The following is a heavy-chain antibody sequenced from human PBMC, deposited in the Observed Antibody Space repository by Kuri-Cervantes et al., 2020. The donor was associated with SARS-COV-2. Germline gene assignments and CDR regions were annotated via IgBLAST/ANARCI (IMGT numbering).Heavy chain of an antibody. Sequence: LTCAASGFTFSSYAMRWVRQAPGKGLEWVAVISYDGSNKYYADSVKGRFTISRDNSKNTLYLQMNSLRAEDTAVYYCARAFVVVVAAWRTGMDVWGQGTTVTVSS. CDR3: ARAFVVVVAAWRTGMDV. CDR2: ISYDGSNK. V-gene: IGHV3-30-3*01. CDR1: GFTFSSYA. D-gene: IGHD2-15*01. J-gene: IGHJ6*02.